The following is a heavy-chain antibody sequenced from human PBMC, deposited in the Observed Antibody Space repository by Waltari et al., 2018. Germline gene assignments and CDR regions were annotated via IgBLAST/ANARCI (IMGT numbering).Heavy chain of an antibody. J-gene: IGHJ6*02. CDR2: INAGNGNT. V-gene: IGHV1-3*01. D-gene: IGHD3-3*01. CDR3: ARVIGVSSSWYYYGMDV. CDR1: GYTFTSYA. Sequence: QVQLVQSGAEVKKPGASVKVSCKASGYTFTSYAMHWVRQAPGQRLEWMGWINAGNGNTKYSQKCQCRVTITRDTSASTAYMELSSLRSEDTAVYYCARVIGVSSSWYYYGMDVWGQGTTVTVSS.